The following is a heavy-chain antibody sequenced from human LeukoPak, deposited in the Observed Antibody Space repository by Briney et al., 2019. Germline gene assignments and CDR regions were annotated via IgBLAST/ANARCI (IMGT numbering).Heavy chain of an antibody. CDR3: ANQVWVRRAVAGDDY. V-gene: IGHV3-23*01. J-gene: IGHJ4*02. CDR2: ISGSGGST. CDR1: GFTFSSYA. Sequence: PGGSLRLSCAASGFTFSSYAMSWVRQAPGKGLEWVSAISGSGGSTYYADSVKGRFTISRDNSKNTLYLQMNSLRAEDTAVYYCANQVWVRRAVAGDDYWGQGTLVTVSS. D-gene: IGHD6-19*01.